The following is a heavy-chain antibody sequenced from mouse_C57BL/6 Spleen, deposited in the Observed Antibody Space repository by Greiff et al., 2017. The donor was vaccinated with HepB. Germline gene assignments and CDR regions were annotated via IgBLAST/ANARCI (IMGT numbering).Heavy chain of an antibody. V-gene: IGHV5-17*01. Sequence: EVQRVESGGGLVKPGGSLKLSCAASGFTFSDYGMHWVRQAPEKGLEWVAYISSGSSTIYYADTVKGRFTISRDNAKNTLFLQMTSLRSEDTAMYYCARGGYGYDAGYAMDYWGQGTSVTVSS. J-gene: IGHJ4*01. CDR1: GFTFSDYG. CDR2: ISSGSSTI. D-gene: IGHD2-2*01. CDR3: ARGGYGYDAGYAMDY.